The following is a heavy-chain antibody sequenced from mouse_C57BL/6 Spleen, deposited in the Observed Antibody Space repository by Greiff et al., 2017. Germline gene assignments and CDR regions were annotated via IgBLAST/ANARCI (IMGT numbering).Heavy chain of an antibody. D-gene: IGHD2-4*01. CDR1: GYTFTNYW. V-gene: IGHV1-63*01. CDR2: IYPGGGYT. Sequence: VQLQQSGAELVRPGTSVKMSCKASGYTFTNYWIGWAKPRPGHGLEWIGDIYPGGGYTNYNEKFKGKATLTADKSSSTAYMQFSSLTSEDSAIYYCARGGITTREEYYFDYWGQGTTLTVSS. CDR3: ARGGITTREEYYFDY. J-gene: IGHJ2*01.